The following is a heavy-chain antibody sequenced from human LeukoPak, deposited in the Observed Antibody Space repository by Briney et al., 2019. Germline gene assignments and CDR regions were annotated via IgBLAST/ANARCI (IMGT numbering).Heavy chain of an antibody. CDR3: ARARTYYYDVRTTVGDAFDI. CDR2: SYTSGST. J-gene: IGHJ3*02. D-gene: IGHD3-22*01. V-gene: IGHV4-38-2*02. Sequence: SETLSLTCTVSGYSITSAFHWGWTGQPPGKGRDWIGLSYTSGSTNYNPSLKNRVTISLDTSKNHFSLKLSSVTAADTAVYFCARARTYYYDVRTTVGDAFDIWGQGTMVTVTS. CDR1: GYSITSAFH.